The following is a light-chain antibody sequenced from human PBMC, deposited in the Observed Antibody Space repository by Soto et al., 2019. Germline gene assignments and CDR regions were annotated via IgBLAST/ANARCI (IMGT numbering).Light chain of an antibody. J-gene: IGKJ3*01. V-gene: IGKV1-39*01. Sequence: DIQMTQSPSSLSASIGDRVTITCRASQSISSHLYWFQQKPGQAPKLLIYAASSLQSGVPSRFSGSGSGTDFTLTIISLQPEDFAVYYCQQYNNWPRTFGPGTKVDIK. CDR2: AAS. CDR1: QSISSH. CDR3: QQYNNWPRT.